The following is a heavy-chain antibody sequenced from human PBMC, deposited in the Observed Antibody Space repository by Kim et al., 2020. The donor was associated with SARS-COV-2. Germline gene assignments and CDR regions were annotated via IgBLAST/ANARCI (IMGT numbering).Heavy chain of an antibody. CDR1: GGSISSGSYY. Sequence: SETLSLTCTVSGGSISSGSYYWSWIRQPAGKGLEWIGRIYTSGSTNYNPSLKSRVTISVDTSKNQFSLKLSSVTAADTAVYYCARGGYYGSGSIDYWGQGTLVTVSS. V-gene: IGHV4-61*02. D-gene: IGHD3-10*01. CDR2: IYTSGST. CDR3: ARGGYYGSGSIDY. J-gene: IGHJ4*02.